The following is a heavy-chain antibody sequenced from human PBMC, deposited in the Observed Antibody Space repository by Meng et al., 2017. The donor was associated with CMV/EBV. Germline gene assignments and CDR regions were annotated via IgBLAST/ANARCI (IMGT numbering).Heavy chain of an antibody. CDR2: IYSGGSST. CDR1: GFTFSSYA. D-gene: IGHD1-26*01. CDR3: ATARSDEGSYGENDY. J-gene: IGHJ4*02. V-gene: IGHV3-23*03. Sequence: GGSLRLSCAASGFTFSSYAMSWVRQAPGKGLEWVSVIYSGGSSTYYADSVKGRFTISRDNSKNTLYLQMNSLRAEDTAVYYCATARSDEGSYGENDYWGQGTLVTVSS.